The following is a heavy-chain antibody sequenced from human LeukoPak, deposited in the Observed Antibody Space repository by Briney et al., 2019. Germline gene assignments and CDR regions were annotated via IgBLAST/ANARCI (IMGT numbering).Heavy chain of an antibody. CDR2: INDRGTHT. V-gene: IGHV3-23*01. CDR1: GFTFSNNA. D-gene: IGHD1-26*01. J-gene: IGHJ4*02. CDR3: AKVHYTASFPGSFPGRNYFDS. Sequence: PGGSLRLSCSPSGFTFSNNAMTWVRQAPGEGLEWVSSINDRGTHTYYTDSVRGRFTISRDNSKNRLFLQMNSLRAEDTAVYYCAKVHYTASFPGSFPGRNYFDSWGQGSLVTVSS.